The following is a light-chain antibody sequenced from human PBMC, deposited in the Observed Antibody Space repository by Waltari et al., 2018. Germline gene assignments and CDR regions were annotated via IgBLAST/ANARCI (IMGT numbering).Light chain of an antibody. V-gene: IGLV4-69*01. Sequence: QFVLTQVPSASASLGASVRLTCTLSRGHSLFTIAWHQHHPQKGPRYLMKIYGDGRHDKGGGIPDRFSGSSSGAERYLTISSLQSDDEADYYCQTWAPGFNWVFGGGTKLTVV. J-gene: IGLJ3*02. CDR2: IYGDGRH. CDR3: QTWAPGFNWV. CDR1: RGHSLFT.